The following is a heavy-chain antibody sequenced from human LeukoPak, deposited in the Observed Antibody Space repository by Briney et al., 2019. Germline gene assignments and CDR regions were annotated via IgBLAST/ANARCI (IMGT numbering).Heavy chain of an antibody. J-gene: IGHJ4*02. V-gene: IGHV4-59*12. CDR1: GGSISSYY. CDR3: ARVFDWRVLDTAMD. D-gene: IGHD5-18*01. Sequence: PSETLSLTCTVSGGSISSYYWSWIRQPPGKGLEWIGYIYHSGSTYYNPSLKSRVTISVDRSKNQFSLKLSSVTAADTAVYYCARVFDWRVLDTAMDWGQGTLVTVSS. CDR2: IYHSGST.